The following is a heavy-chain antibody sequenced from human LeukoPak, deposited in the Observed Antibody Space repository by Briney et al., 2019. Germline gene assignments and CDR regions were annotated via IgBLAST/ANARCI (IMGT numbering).Heavy chain of an antibody. J-gene: IGHJ5*02. CDR1: GYTFTRYD. CDR2: MNSNSGNT. CDR3: ASWLGDSWNNSFDL. Sequence: ASVTVSCKASGYTFTRYDFNWVRQATGQGLEWMGWMNSNSGNTGYYQKFQGRVIMTRNNSISTAYMELSSLRSEDAAVYYCASWLGDSWNNSFDLWGQGTLVTVSA. D-gene: IGHD1-20*01. V-gene: IGHV1-8*01.